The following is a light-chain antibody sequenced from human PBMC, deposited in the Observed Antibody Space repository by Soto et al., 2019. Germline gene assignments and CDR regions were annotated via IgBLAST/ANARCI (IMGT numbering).Light chain of an antibody. J-gene: IGLJ1*01. CDR3: SSHTTRSTLEV. CDR2: EVS. Sequence: QSALTQPASVSGSPGQSITISCTGTSSDVGGYKFVFWYQQHPGKVPRLMIYEVSNRPSGVSNRFSGSKSGNTASLTISGLQAEDEADYYCSSHTTRSTLEVFGPGTKVTV. CDR1: SSDVGGYKF. V-gene: IGLV2-14*01.